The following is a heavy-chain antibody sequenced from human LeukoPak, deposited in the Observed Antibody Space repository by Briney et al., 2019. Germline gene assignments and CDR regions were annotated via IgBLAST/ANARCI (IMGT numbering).Heavy chain of an antibody. D-gene: IGHD6-13*01. CDR3: AKDMVPGIAAAGRVDV. CDR1: GFTFDDYA. V-gene: IGHV3-43D*03. CDR2: ISWDGGST. J-gene: IGHJ6*04. Sequence: PGGSLRLSCAASGFTFDDYAMHWVRQAPGKGLEWVSLISWDGGSTYYADSVKGRFTISRDNSKNSLYLQMNSLRAEDTALYYCAKDMVPGIAAAGRVDVWGKGTTVTVSS.